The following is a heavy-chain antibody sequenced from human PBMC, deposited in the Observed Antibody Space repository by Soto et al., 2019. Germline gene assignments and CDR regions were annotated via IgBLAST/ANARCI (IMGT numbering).Heavy chain of an antibody. CDR2: FSSSSSYI. CDR1: GFTFSSYS. Sequence: GGSLRLSCAASGFTFSSYSMNRVRQAPGKGLEWVSSFSSSSSYIYYADSVKGRFTISRDNAKNSLYLQMNSLRAEDTAVYYCARDLDVDTAMVSPHVGYYYYMDVWGKGTTVTVSS. CDR3: ARDLDVDTAMVSPHVGYYYYMDV. V-gene: IGHV3-21*01. D-gene: IGHD5-18*01. J-gene: IGHJ6*03.